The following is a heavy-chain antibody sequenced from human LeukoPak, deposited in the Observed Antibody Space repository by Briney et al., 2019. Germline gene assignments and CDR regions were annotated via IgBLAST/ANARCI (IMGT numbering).Heavy chain of an antibody. J-gene: IGHJ6*02. CDR3: ARGAPGMYYDFWSGLSQPYYYYGMDV. D-gene: IGHD3-3*01. V-gene: IGHV1-18*01. CDR1: GYTFTSYG. Sequence: GASVKVSCKASGYTFTSYGISWVRQAPGQGLEWMGWISAYNGNTNYAQKLQGRVTMTTDTSTSTAYMELRSLRSDDTAVYYCARGAPGMYYDFWSGLSQPYYYYGMDVWGQGTTVTVSS. CDR2: ISAYNGNT.